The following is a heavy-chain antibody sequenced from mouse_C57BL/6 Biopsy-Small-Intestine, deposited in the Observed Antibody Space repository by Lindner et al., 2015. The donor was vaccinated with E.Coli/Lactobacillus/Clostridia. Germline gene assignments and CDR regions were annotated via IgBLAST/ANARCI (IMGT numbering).Heavy chain of an antibody. J-gene: IGHJ4*01. CDR1: GYTFTDYN. V-gene: IGHV1-18*01. CDR2: INPNNGGT. CDR3: ARSGTDYAMDY. Sequence: VQLQESGPELVKPGASVKIPCKASGYTFTDYNMDWVKQSHGKSLEWIGDINPNNGGTIYNQKFKGKATLTADKSSSTAYMQLSSLTYEDSAVYYCARSGTDYAMDYWGQGTSVTVSS. D-gene: IGHD4-1*01.